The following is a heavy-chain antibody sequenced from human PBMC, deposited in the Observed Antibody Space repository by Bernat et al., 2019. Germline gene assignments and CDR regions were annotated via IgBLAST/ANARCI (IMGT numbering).Heavy chain of an antibody. J-gene: IGHJ4*02. CDR2: IFHGGST. CDR1: GDSISTSNW. CDR3: ARVGLGGDSLDY. V-gene: IGHV4-4*02. Sequence: QVQLQQWGAGLLKPSETLSLTCAVSGDSISTSNWWAWVRQPPGKGLEWIGEIFHGGSTNYNPSLKTRVTISVDRSKNQFSLKLTSVTAADTAVYYCARVGLGGDSLDYWGQGTLVTVSS. D-gene: IGHD3-16*01.